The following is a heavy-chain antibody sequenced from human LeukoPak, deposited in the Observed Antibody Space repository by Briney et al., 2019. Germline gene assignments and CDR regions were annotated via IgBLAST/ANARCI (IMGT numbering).Heavy chain of an antibody. CDR3: ARGSLHDYGDYLDY. V-gene: IGHV3-30*02. Sequence: GGSLRLSCAASGFTFNSYGMHWVRQAPGKGLEGVAFIRYDGSNKYYADSVKGRFTISRDNSKNTLYLQMNSLRAEDTAVYYCARGSLHDYGDYLDYWGQGTLVTVSS. CDR1: GFTFNSYG. J-gene: IGHJ4*02. CDR2: IRYDGSNK. D-gene: IGHD4-17*01.